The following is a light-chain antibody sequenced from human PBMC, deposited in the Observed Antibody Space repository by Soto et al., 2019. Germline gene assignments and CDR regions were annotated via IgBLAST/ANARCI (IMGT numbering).Light chain of an antibody. CDR1: QSVSSN. J-gene: IGKJ1*01. Sequence: EFVLTQSPGTLSLSPGERATLSCRASQSVSSNLAWYQQKPGQAPRLLIYGASSRATGIPDRFSGSGSGTDFTLTISRLEPEDFAVYYCQQYGSSGTFGQGTKVDIK. CDR2: GAS. CDR3: QQYGSSGT. V-gene: IGKV3-20*01.